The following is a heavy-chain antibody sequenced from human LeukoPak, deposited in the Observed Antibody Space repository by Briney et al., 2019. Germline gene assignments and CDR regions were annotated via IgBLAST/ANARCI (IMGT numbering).Heavy chain of an antibody. Sequence: GESLKISCKGSGYSFTSYWIGWVRQMPGKGLEWMGIIYPGDSDTRYSPSFQGQVTISADKSISTAYLQWSSLKASDTAMYYCARHVLVPVAGTSPYYYYMDVWGKGTTVTVSS. CDR3: ARHVLVPVAGTSPYYYYMDV. J-gene: IGHJ6*03. V-gene: IGHV5-51*01. CDR1: GYSFTSYW. CDR2: IYPGDSDT. D-gene: IGHD6-19*01.